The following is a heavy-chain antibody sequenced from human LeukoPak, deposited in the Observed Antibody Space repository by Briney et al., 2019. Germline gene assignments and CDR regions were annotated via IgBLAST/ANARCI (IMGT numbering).Heavy chain of an antibody. CDR1: GFTFRDFA. D-gene: IGHD3-16*01. J-gene: IGHJ6*02. CDR3: ARDTYGMDV. CDR2: ILYDGSNE. V-gene: IGHV3-30-3*01. Sequence: GGSLRLSCAGSGFTFRDFAMHWVRQAPGKGLEWVAVILYDGSNEYYADSVKGRFTISRDNSKNTLDLQMDSLRAEDTAIYFCARDTYGMDVWGQGTTVTVSS.